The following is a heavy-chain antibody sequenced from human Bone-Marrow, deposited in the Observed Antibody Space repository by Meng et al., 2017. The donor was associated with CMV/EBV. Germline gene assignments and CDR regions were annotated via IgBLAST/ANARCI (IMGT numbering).Heavy chain of an antibody. CDR2: INPSSGGP. CDR1: GYTFTGYY. J-gene: IGHJ4*02. V-gene: IGHV1-2*02. CDR3: ARGPVAVAGIVDY. Sequence: ASVKVSCKASGYTFTGYYIHWVRQAPGQGLEWMGWINPSSGGPHYPQKFQGRITMTRDTSITTAYLELSRLRSDDTAVYYCARGPVAVAGIVDYWGQGTLVTVSS. D-gene: IGHD6-19*01.